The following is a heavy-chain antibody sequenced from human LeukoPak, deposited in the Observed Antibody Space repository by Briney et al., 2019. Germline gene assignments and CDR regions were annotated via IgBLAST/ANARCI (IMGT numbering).Heavy chain of an antibody. CDR2: INPNTGGT. CDR3: VSSDGYNKAGYYYYMDV. Sequence: ASVKVSCKASGYTLTADYMHWVRQAPGQGLEWMGWINPNTGGTNYAQKFQGRVTMTWDTSISTAYMELRGLRSDDTAVFYCVSSDGYNKAGYYYYMDVWGKGATVTVSS. D-gene: IGHD5-24*01. J-gene: IGHJ6*03. CDR1: GYTLTADY. V-gene: IGHV1-2*02.